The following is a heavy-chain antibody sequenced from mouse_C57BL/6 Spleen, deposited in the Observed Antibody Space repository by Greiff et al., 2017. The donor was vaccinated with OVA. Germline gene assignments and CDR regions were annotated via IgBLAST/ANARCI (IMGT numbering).Heavy chain of an antibody. CDR2: ISYDGSN. Sequence: ESGPGLVKPSQSLSLTCSVTGYSITSGYYWNWIRQFPGNKLEWMGYISYDGSNNYNPSLKNRISITRDTSKNQFFLKLNSVTTEDTATYYCARRSNGFAYWGQGTLVTVSA. CDR3: ARRSNGFAY. CDR1: GYSITSGYY. D-gene: IGHD2-5*01. J-gene: IGHJ3*01. V-gene: IGHV3-6*01.